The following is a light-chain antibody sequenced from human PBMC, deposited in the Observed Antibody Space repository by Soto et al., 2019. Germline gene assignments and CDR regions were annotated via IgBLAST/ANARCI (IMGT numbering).Light chain of an antibody. Sequence: EIVLTQSPATLSASLGERATLSCRASHSISNNLAWYQQKPGQAPRLLLYGVSTRATGIPARFTGSGSGTEFTLSISSLQSEDFAVYYCQRYNDWPLTFGGGTKVEI. CDR1: HSISNN. V-gene: IGKV3-15*01. CDR2: GVS. J-gene: IGKJ4*01. CDR3: QRYNDWPLT.